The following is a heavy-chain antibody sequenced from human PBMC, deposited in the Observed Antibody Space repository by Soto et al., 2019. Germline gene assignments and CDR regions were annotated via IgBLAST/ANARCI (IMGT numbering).Heavy chain of an antibody. V-gene: IGHV3-21*01. D-gene: IGHD6-13*01. CDR3: ARASIIAAAGPKPFDY. CDR2: ISSSSSYI. CDR1: GFTFSSYS. Sequence: PGGSLRLSCAASGFTFSSYSMNWVRQAPGKGLEWVSSISSSSSYIYYADSVKGRFTISRDNAKNSLYLQMNSLRAEDTAVYYCARASIIAAAGPKPFDYWGQGALVNVSS. J-gene: IGHJ4*02.